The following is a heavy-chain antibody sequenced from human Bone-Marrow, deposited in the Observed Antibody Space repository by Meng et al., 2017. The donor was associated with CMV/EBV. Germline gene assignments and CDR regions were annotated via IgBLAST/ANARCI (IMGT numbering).Heavy chain of an antibody. J-gene: IGHJ3*02. CDR1: GFTFSNAW. Sequence: GESLKISCAASGFTFSNAWMSWVRQAPGKGLEWVANIKQDGSEKYYVDSVKGRFTISRDNAKNSLYLQMNSLRAEDTAVYYCASAFNYDFWSGYYRDAFDIWGQGTMVTVSS. CDR2: IKQDGSEK. V-gene: IGHV3-7*03. CDR3: ASAFNYDFWSGYYRDAFDI. D-gene: IGHD3-3*01.